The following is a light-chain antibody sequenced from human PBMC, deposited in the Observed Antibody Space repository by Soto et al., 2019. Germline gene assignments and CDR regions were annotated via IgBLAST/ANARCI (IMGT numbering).Light chain of an antibody. CDR3: QQYENWPPFT. J-gene: IGKJ2*01. CDR2: GSS. CDR1: QSVSTN. V-gene: IGKV3-15*01. Sequence: EIVMTQSPATLSVSPGERATLSCRASQSVSTNLAWYQQIPGQAHRLLIYGSSTRATGTPDRFSGSGSGTEFTLTISSLQSEDFAVYYCQQYENWPPFTFGQGTKLEIK.